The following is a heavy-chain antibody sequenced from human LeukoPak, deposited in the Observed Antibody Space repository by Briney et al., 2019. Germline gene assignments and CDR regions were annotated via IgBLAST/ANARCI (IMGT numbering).Heavy chain of an antibody. D-gene: IGHD1-26*01. J-gene: IGHJ4*02. Sequence: ASVKVSCKASGYTFTSYAMHWVRQAPGQRLEWMGWINAGNGNTKYSQKFQGRVTMTEDTSTDTAYMELSSLRSEDTAVYYCATEWELLRSLSSWGQGTLVTVSS. CDR1: GYTFTSYA. CDR2: INAGNGNT. CDR3: ATEWELLRSLSS. V-gene: IGHV1-3*01.